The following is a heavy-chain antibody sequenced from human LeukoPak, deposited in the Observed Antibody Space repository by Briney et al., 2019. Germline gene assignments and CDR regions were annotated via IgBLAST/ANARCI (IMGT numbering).Heavy chain of an antibody. D-gene: IGHD6-13*01. V-gene: IGHV4-59*01. CDR3: ARVGSSSWDGGFDY. J-gene: IGHJ4*02. CDR1: GGSISSYY. Sequence: SETLSLTCTVSGGSISSYYWSWIRQPPGKGLEWIGYIYYSGSTNYNPSLKSRVTISVDTSKNQFSLKLSSVTAADTAVYYCARVGSSSWDGGFDYWGQGTLVTVSS. CDR2: IYYSGST.